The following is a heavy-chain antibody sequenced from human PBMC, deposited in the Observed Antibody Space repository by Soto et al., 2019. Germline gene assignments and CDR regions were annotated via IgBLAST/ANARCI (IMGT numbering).Heavy chain of an antibody. CDR3: AGGDDYGDYGLFDY. D-gene: IGHD4-17*01. J-gene: IGHJ4*02. Sequence: PGGSLRLSCAASGFTFSDYYMSWIRQAPGKGLEWVSYISSSGSTIYYTDSVKGRFTISGDNAKNSLYLQMNSLRAEDTAVYYCAGGDDYGDYGLFDYWGQGTLVTVSS. CDR2: ISSSGSTI. V-gene: IGHV3-11*01. CDR1: GFTFSDYY.